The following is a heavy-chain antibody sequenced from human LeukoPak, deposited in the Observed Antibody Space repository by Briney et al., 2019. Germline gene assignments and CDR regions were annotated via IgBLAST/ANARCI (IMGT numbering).Heavy chain of an antibody. CDR3: ARDKLAVAGSADY. CDR1: GFTFSSYS. V-gene: IGHV3-21*01. J-gene: IGHJ4*02. Sequence: GSLRLSCAASGFTFSSYSMNWVRQAPGKGLEWVSSISSSSSYIYYADSVKGRFTISRDNAKNSLYLQMNSLRAEGTAVYYCARDKLAVAGSADYWGQGTLVTVSS. D-gene: IGHD6-19*01. CDR2: ISSSSSYI.